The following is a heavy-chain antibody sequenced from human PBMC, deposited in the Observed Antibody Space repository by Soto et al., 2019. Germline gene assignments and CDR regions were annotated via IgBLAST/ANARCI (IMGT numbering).Heavy chain of an antibody. J-gene: IGHJ3*02. Sequence: SETLSLTCAVYGGSFSGYYWSWIRQPPGKGLEWIGEINHSGSTNYNPSLKSRVTISVDTSKNQFSLKLSSVTAADTAVYYCARKINYYGSGSYHHREAFDIWGQGTMVTVSS. D-gene: IGHD3-10*01. CDR1: GGSFSGYY. CDR3: ARKINYYGSGSYHHREAFDI. V-gene: IGHV4-34*01. CDR2: INHSGST.